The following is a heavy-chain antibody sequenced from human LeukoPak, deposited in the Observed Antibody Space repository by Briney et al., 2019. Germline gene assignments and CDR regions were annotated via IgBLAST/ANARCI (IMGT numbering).Heavy chain of an antibody. CDR2: IYYSGST. CDR3: ATTGTLRY. V-gene: IGHV4-39*01. CDR1: DGSISSSSYY. J-gene: IGHJ4*02. Sequence: PSETLSLTCTVSDGSISSSSYYWGWIRQPPGKGLEWIGSIYYSGSTYYNPSLKSRVTISVDTSKNQFSLKLSSVTAADTAVYYCATTGTLRYWGQGTLVTVSS. D-gene: IGHD1-1*01.